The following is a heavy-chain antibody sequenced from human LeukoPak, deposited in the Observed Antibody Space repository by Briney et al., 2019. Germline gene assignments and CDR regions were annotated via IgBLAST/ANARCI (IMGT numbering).Heavy chain of an antibody. CDR2: INHIVST. V-gene: IGHV4-34*01. D-gene: IGHD6-6*01. J-gene: IGHJ4*02. CDR3: ARGVELVWSDY. CDR1: GGSFSGYY. Sequence: SETLSLTCALYGGSFSGYYWSWIRQPPGKGLECIGEINHIVSTNYNPSLKSRVTISVATSKNPFSLKLSSVTVADTAVYYCARGVELVWSDYWGQGTLVPVSS.